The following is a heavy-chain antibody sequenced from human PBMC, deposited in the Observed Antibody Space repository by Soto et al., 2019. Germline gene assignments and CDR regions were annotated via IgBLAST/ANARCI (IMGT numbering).Heavy chain of an antibody. CDR2: IYYSGST. CDR1: GGSISSYY. CDR3: ARRYGGTFDY. Sequence: PSETLSLTCTVSGGSISSYYWSWIRQPPGKGLEWIGYIYYSGSTNYSPSLKSRVTISVDTSKNQFSLKLSSVTAADTAVYYCARRYGGTFDYWGQGTLVTAPQ. D-gene: IGHD2-15*01. J-gene: IGHJ4*02. V-gene: IGHV4-59*08.